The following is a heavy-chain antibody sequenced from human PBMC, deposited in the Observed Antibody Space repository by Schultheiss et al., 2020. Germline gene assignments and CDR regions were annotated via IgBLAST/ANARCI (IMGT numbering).Heavy chain of an antibody. CDR3: ATGNYYDSSGYDY. CDR2: ISGSGGST. V-gene: IGHV3-23*01. D-gene: IGHD3-22*01. CDR1: GFTFSSYA. J-gene: IGHJ4*02. Sequence: GGSLRLSCAASGFTFSSYAMSWVRQAPGKGLEWVSAISGSGGSTYYADSVKGRFTISRDNAKNTLYLQMSSLRAEDTAVYYCATGNYYDSSGYDYWGQGTLVTVSS.